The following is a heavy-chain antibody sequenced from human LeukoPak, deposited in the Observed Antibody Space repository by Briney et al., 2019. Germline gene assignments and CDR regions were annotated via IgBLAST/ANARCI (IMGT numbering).Heavy chain of an antibody. D-gene: IGHD2-8*01. CDR2: IYHSGST. CDR3: ARATYCTNGVCRIYGMDV. J-gene: IGHJ6*02. Sequence: PSETLSLTCTVSGDSISNYYWSWIRQPPGKGLEWIGYIYHSGSTNHNPSLRSRLTISVDTSKNQFSLKLRSVTAADAAVYYCARATYCTNGVCRIYGMDVSGQGTTVTVSS. V-gene: IGHV4-59*01. CDR1: GDSISNYY.